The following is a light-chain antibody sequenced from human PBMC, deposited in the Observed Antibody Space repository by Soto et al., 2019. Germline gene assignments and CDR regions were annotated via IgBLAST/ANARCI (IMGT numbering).Light chain of an antibody. CDR3: QQYNVWPLT. CDR2: VAS. Sequence: EIVMTQSPVTLSVSPGDRATLSCRASQSVNSNLPWYQHKPGQTPKLLIYVASTRATGIPARFSGSGSGTEFTLTISSLQSEDFAVYYCQQYNVWPLTFGGGTKVEFK. CDR1: QSVNSN. J-gene: IGKJ4*01. V-gene: IGKV3-15*01.